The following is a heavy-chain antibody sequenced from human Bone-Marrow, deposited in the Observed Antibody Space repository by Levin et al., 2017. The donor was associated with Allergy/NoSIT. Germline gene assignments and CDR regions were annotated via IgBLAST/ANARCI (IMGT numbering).Heavy chain of an antibody. CDR3: AKDHIDGDASDY. D-gene: IGHD4-17*01. CDR2: ITGSGSST. Sequence: HAGGSLRLSCAASGFTFSSYTMTWVRQAPGKGLEWVSGITGSGSSTFSADSVKGRFTISRDNSKSTLYLQMNSLRAEDTAVYYCAKDHIDGDASDYWGQGTLVTVSS. V-gene: IGHV3-23*01. J-gene: IGHJ4*02. CDR1: GFTFSSYT.